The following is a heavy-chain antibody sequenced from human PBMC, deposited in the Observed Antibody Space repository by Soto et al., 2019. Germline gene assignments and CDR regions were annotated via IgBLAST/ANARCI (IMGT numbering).Heavy chain of an antibody. CDR2: INHSGST. V-gene: IGHV4-34*01. Sequence: PSETLSLTCAVYGGSFSGYYWSWIRQPPGKGLEGIGEINHSGSTNYNPSLKSRVTISVDTSKNQFSLKLSSVTAADTAVYYCAYKDTAMGRYYYYMDVWGKGTTVTVSS. CDR3: AYKDTAMGRYYYYMDV. CDR1: GGSFSGYY. D-gene: IGHD5-18*01. J-gene: IGHJ6*03.